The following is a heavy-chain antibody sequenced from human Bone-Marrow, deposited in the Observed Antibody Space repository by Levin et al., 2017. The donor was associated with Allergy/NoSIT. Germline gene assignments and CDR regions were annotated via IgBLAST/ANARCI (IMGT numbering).Heavy chain of an antibody. CDR3: AKGSGWLMSYFDY. J-gene: IGHJ4*02. CDR2: ISYDGSNK. D-gene: IGHD6-19*01. CDR1: GFTFSSYG. V-gene: IGHV3-30*18. Sequence: GESLKISCAASGFTFSSYGMHWVRQAPGKGLEWVAVISYDGSNKYYADSVKGRFTISRDNSKNTLYLQMNSLRAEDTAVYYCAKGSGWLMSYFDYWGQGTLVTVSS.